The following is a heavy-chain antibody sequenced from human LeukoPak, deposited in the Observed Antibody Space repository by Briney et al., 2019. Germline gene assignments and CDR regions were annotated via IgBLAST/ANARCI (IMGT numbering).Heavy chain of an antibody. V-gene: IGHV4-59*01. D-gene: IGHD4-17*01. Sequence: SETLSLTCSDSGGSISSYYWSWIQQPPGEGLEWVGYIYYSGSTNYNPSLKSRVTISVDTSKNQFSLKLSSVTAADTAVYYCARGPLGDEFADAFDIWGQGTMVTVSS. J-gene: IGHJ3*02. CDR3: ARGPLGDEFADAFDI. CDR1: GGSISSYY. CDR2: IYYSGST.